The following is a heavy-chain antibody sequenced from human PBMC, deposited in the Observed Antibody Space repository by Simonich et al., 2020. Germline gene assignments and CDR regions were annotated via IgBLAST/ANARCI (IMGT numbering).Heavy chain of an antibody. J-gene: IGHJ4*02. Sequence: QVQLQESGPGLVKPSETLSLTCTVSGGSISSYYWSWIRQPPGKGLEWIGYIYYSEITNYNPTRKSRVTISVDKSKNQFSRKLSSVTAADTAVYYCARHDRWLQFYFDYWGQGTLVTVSS. CDR1: GGSISSYY. V-gene: IGHV4-59*08. D-gene: IGHD5-12*01. CDR2: IYYSEIT. CDR3: ARHDRWLQFYFDY.